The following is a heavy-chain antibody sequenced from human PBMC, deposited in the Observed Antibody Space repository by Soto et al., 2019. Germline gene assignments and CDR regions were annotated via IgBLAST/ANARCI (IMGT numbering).Heavy chain of an antibody. CDR3: ARDSVTMIVVVTRGSYFDY. CDR1: GYTFTSYG. V-gene: IGHV1-18*01. CDR2: ISAYNGNT. Sequence: QVQLVQSGAEVKKPGASVKVSCKASGYTFTSYGISWVRQAPGQGLEWMGWISAYNGNTNYAQKLQGRVTMTTDTSTSTAYMELRSLRSDDTAVYYCARDSVTMIVVVTRGSYFDYWGQGTLVTVSS. J-gene: IGHJ4*02. D-gene: IGHD3-22*01.